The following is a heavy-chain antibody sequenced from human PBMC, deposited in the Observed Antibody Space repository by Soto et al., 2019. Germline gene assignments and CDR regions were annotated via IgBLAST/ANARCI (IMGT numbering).Heavy chain of an antibody. J-gene: IGHJ5*02. CDR3: ARPWAIGSGSYPSWFDP. CDR2: IDPSDSYT. CDR1: GYSFTTYW. D-gene: IGHD3-10*01. V-gene: IGHV5-10-1*01. Sequence: EVQLVQSGAEVKKPGESLKISCKGSGYSFTTYWVSWVRQMPGKGLEWMGYIDPSDSYTNYSPSFQGHVPISADKSISTACLQWGSLEASDTARYYCARPWAIGSGSYPSWFDPWGQGTLVTVSS.